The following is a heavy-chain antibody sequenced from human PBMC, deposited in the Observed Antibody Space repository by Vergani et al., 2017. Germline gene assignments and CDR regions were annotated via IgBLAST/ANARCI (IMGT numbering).Heavy chain of an antibody. J-gene: IGHJ4*02. CDR3: AKGVVRGVIITFFDY. Sequence: EVQLVESGGGLVQPGGSLRLSCAASGFTFSSYEMNWVRQAPGKGLEWVSYISSSGSTIYYADSVKGRFTISRDNAKNSLYLQMNSLRAEDTAVYYCAKGVVRGVIITFFDYWGQGTLVTVSS. V-gene: IGHV3-48*03. D-gene: IGHD3-10*01. CDR1: GFTFSSYE. CDR2: ISSSGSTI.